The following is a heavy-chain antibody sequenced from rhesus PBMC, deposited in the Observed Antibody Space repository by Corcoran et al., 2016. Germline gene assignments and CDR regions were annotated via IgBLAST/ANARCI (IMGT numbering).Heavy chain of an antibody. CDR1: GGSISSGYD. D-gene: IGHD6-31*01. CDR3: ARKNSGWYYFDY. CDR2: LYGRSGST. Sequence: QVQLQESGPGVVKPSETLSLTCAVSGGSISSGYDWSWIRPPPGKGLEWLGYLYGRSGSTTYNPYLKNRVTISKDASRNQVSLKLSSVTAAYTAVYYCARKNSGWYYFDYWGQGVLVTVSS. V-gene: IGHV4-76*01. J-gene: IGHJ4*01.